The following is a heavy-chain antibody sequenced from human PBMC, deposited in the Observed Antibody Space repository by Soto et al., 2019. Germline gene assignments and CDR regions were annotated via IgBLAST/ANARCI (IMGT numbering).Heavy chain of an antibody. J-gene: IGHJ3*02. D-gene: IGHD3-3*01. Sequence: EVQLVESGGVVVQPGGSLRLSCAASGFTFDDYTMHWVRQAPGKGLEWVSLISWDGGSTYYADSVKGRFTISRDNSKNSLYLQMNSLRTEDTAVYYCAKDRVTIFGVVTPDAFDIWGQGTMVTVSS. CDR1: GFTFDDYT. V-gene: IGHV3-43*01. CDR3: AKDRVTIFGVVTPDAFDI. CDR2: ISWDGGST.